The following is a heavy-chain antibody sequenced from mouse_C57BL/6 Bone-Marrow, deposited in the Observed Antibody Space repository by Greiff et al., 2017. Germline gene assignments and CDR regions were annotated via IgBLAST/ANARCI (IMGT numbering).Heavy chain of an antibody. CDR2: ISSGSSTI. Sequence: EVLLVESGGGLVKPGGSLKLSCAASGFTFSDYGMPWVRQAPEKGLEWVAYISSGSSTIYYADTVKGRFPISRDNAKNTLFLQMTSLRSEDTAMYYCARDGNFEGFAYWGQGTLVTVSA. V-gene: IGHV5-17*01. J-gene: IGHJ3*01. CDR1: GFTFSDYG. CDR3: ARDGNFEGFAY. D-gene: IGHD2-1*01.